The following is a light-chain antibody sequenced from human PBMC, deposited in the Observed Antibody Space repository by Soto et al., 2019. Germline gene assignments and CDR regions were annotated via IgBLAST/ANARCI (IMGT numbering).Light chain of an antibody. J-gene: IGKJ4*01. CDR2: GAS. CDR3: QHYNGWPL. V-gene: IGKV3-15*01. Sequence: EIVMTQSPAALSLSPGERVTFSCRASQAVATSLAWYQFRPGQAPRLLIYGASIRATGVPDRFSGSGSGTEFTLTISSLLSEDFAIYFCQHYNGWPLFGGGTKVEIK. CDR1: QAVATS.